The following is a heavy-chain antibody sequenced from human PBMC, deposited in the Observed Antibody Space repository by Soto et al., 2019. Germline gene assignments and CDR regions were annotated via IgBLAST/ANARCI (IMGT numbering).Heavy chain of an antibody. J-gene: IGHJ4*02. CDR3: GRDLNAAVDF. CDR1: GDSVSSNSAA. D-gene: IGHD2-15*01. CDR2: TFYRSKWYH. V-gene: IGHV6-1*01. Sequence: SQTLSLTCVISGDSVSSNSAAWNWIRQSPSRGLEWLGRTFYRSKWYHEYAVSVKSRITINPDTSKNQFSLQLSSVTPEDTAMYYCGRDLNAAVDFWGQGTLVTVSS.